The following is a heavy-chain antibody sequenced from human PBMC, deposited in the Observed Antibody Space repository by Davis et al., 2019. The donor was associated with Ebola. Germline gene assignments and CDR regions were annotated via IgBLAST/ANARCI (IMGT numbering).Heavy chain of an antibody. CDR3: ARDWGIIVSGVQIYYYYYGMDV. D-gene: IGHD3-16*01. J-gene: IGHJ6*02. Sequence: ASVKVSCKASGYTFTDYYMHWVRQAPGQELEWMGWINPNSGATNYAQKFQGRVTLTRDTSISTAYMELSRLRSDDTAVYYCARDWGIIVSGVQIYYYYYGMDVWGQGTTVTVSS. CDR1: GYTFTDYY. V-gene: IGHV1-2*02. CDR2: INPNSGAT.